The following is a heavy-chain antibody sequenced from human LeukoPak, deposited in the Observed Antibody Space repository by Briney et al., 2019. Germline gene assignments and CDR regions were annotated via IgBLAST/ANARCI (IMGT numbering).Heavy chain of an antibody. CDR3: AKTLRLGELWD. D-gene: IGHD3-16*01. CDR2: IYYSGSA. Sequence: SETLSLTCTVSGGPISSNFYYWGWIRQPPGKGLEWIGSIYYSGSAFYNPSHQSRVTVSIDTSNNQLSLSLTSVTGTDTAVYYCAKTLRLGELWDWGQGSLVTVSS. CDR1: GGPISSNFYY. J-gene: IGHJ4*02. V-gene: IGHV4-39*01.